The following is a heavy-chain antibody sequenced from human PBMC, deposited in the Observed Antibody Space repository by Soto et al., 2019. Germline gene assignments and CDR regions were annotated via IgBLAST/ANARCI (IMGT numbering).Heavy chain of an antibody. CDR1: GDSLKISV. Sequence: GQLLRVWCDWCGDSLKISVVAVLRQMPGKGLEWMGIIYPGDSDTKYNPSFQGQVTISADKSITTTYLQWSSLKASDTAIYYCPHSIFYHGLDIPGQPPIVTVSS. J-gene: IGHJ6*02. V-gene: IGHV5-51*01. CDR2: IYPGDSDT. CDR3: PHSIFYHGLDI.